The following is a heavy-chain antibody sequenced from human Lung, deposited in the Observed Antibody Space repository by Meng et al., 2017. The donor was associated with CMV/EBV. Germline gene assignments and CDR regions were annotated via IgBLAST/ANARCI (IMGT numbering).Heavy chain of an antibody. V-gene: IGHV3-23*03. J-gene: IGHJ4*02. D-gene: IGHD1-1*01. CDR3: ASSGTPDY. CDR1: GFSLSDYA. Sequence: GESXKISCEASGFSLSDYAMNWVRQAPGRGPEWVSVMLSGGTATYYADSVKGRFIISRVLSKNTLYLQMNGLRVEDTAIYYCASSGTPDYWGQGTLVTFSS. CDR2: MLSGGTAT.